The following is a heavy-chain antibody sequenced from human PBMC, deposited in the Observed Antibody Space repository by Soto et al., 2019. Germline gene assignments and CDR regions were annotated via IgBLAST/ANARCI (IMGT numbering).Heavy chain of an antibody. CDR1: GGTFSRYA. J-gene: IGHJ6*02. V-gene: IGHV1-69*01. Sequence: QVQLVQSGAEVKKPGSSVKVSCKASGGTFSRYAISWVRQAPGQGLEWMGGIIPIFGTANYAQKFQGRVTITADESTSTAYMELSSLRSEDTAVYYCARWTSGSYSYYYYYGMDVWGQGTTVTVSS. CDR2: IIPIFGTA. D-gene: IGHD1-26*01. CDR3: ARWTSGSYSYYYYYGMDV.